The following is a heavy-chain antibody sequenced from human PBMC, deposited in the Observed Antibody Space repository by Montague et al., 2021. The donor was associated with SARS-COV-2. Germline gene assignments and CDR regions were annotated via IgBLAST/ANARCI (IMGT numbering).Heavy chain of an antibody. V-gene: IGHV4-38-2*02. CDR3: ARGSSFVTIFGVVITDPLFDY. CDR2: INHSGST. D-gene: IGHD3-3*01. CDR1: GYSISRAYY. Sequence: SETLSLTCSVSGYSISRAYYWVWIRQPPGKGLEWIGEINHSGSTXYNPSLKSRVTISVDTSKNQFSLKLSSVTAADTAVYYCARGSSFVTIFGVVITDPLFDYWGQGTLVTVSS. J-gene: IGHJ4*02.